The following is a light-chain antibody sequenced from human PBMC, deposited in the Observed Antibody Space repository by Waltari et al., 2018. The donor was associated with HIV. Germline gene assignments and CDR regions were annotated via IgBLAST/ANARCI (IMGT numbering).Light chain of an antibody. CDR3: AAWDDTLTVV. CDR1: SSNIGTNY. Sequence: QSVLTQPPSASWTPGQSVTISCSGTSSNIGTNYVYWYQQFPGTAPKLLIYRNNKRPSGVPDRFSGSKSGTSASLDISGLRSDDEAEYYCAAWDDTLTVVFGGGTKLTVL. V-gene: IGLV1-47*01. CDR2: RNN. J-gene: IGLJ2*01.